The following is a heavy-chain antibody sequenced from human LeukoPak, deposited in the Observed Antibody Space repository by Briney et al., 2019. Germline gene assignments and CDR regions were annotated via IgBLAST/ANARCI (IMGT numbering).Heavy chain of an antibody. CDR3: ARDLSRGHFDY. J-gene: IGHJ4*02. V-gene: IGHV3-64*01. CDR1: GFTFSSYA. D-gene: IGHD3-10*01. CDR2: ISSNGGST. Sequence: PVGGSLRLSCAASGFTFSSYAMHWVRQAPGKGLEYVSAISSNGGSTYYANSVKGRFTISRDNSKNTLYLQMGSLRAEDMAVYYCARDLSRGHFDYWGQGTLVTVSS.